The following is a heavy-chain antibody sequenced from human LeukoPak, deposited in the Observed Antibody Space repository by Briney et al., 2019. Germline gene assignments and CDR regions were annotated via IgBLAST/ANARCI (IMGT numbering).Heavy chain of an antibody. V-gene: IGHV4-39*07. CDR3: ASSPLWLHGYDY. D-gene: IGHD5-24*01. CDR2: INHSGST. J-gene: IGHJ4*02. CDR1: GGSVSSGSYY. Sequence: PSETLSLTCTVSGGSVSSGSYYWSWIRQPPGKGLEWIGEINHSGSTNYNPSLKSRVSISVDTSKNQFSLKLSSVTAADTAVYYCASSPLWLHGYDYWGQGTLVTVSS.